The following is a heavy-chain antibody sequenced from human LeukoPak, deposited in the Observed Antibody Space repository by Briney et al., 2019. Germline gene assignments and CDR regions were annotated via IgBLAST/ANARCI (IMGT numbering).Heavy chain of an antibody. V-gene: IGHV3-48*02. CDR1: GFTFRNYA. CDR3: ARGYDSSGYYHYYFDY. D-gene: IGHD3-22*01. J-gene: IGHJ4*02. CDR2: ISRSSSTI. Sequence: GSLGLSCAASGFTFRNYAMSWVRQAPGKGLEWVSYISRSSSTIYYADSVKGRFTISRDNAENSLSLQMNSLRDEDTAVYYCARGYDSSGYYHYYFDYWGQGTLVTVSS.